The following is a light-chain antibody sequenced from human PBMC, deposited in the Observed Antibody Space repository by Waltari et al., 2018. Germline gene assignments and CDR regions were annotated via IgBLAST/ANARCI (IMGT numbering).Light chain of an antibody. CDR2: AAS. V-gene: IGKV1-39*01. J-gene: IGKJ1*01. Sequence: DIQMTQSRSSLSASVGARVTITCRASQSISSDLNWNQQKPGKAPKLLIYAASSLQSGVPSRFSGSGSGTDFTLTISSLQPEDFATYYCQQSYSTLWTFGQGTKVEIK. CDR3: QQSYSTLWT. CDR1: QSISSD.